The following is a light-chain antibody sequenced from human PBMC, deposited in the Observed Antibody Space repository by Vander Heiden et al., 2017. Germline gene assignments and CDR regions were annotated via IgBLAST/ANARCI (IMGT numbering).Light chain of an antibody. J-gene: IGKJ2*01. CDR3: QQSYSNHPEYT. CDR1: QSISSY. CDR2: AAS. V-gene: IGKV1-39*01. Sequence: DIQMTQSPSSLSASVGDRVTITCRASQSISSYLNWYQQKPGKAPKLLIYAASSLQRGVPSRFSGSGDGTDFNLTISSRQPEDFATYYCQQSYSNHPEYTFGQGTKLEIK.